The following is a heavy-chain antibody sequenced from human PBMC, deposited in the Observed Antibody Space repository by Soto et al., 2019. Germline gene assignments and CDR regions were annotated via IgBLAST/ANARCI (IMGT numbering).Heavy chain of an antibody. CDR1: GDSMSEFY. V-gene: IGHV4-59*12. D-gene: IGHD3-22*01. CDR2: VHYVGTT. Sequence: SETLSLTCSVSGDSMSEFYWSWIRQSPGKGLEWIGYVHYVGTTKYNPSHKSRVTISVDTSKKQFSLNLRSVTAADTAVYYCTRLNYYDTSGYPNFFDYWGQGAPVTVSS. J-gene: IGHJ4*02. CDR3: TRLNYYDTSGYPNFFDY.